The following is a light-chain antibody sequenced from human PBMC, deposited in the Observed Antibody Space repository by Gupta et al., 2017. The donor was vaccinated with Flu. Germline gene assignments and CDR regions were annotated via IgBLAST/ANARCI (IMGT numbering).Light chain of an antibody. Sequence: PALFCAPGDGSAISSRRRRHSNSTYLSGYQQKPRKAPKHLIYDAARMTTGGPSRCSGSGSGTDCFTTISSLEAEDVAGYYCQNHDRPMMTFGQGTKVEIK. CDR3: QNHDRPMMT. CDR2: DAA. CDR1: RHSNSTY. J-gene: IGKJ1*01. V-gene: IGKV3-20*02.